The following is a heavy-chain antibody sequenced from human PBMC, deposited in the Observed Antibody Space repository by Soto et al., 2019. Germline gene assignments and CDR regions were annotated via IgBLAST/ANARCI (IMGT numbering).Heavy chain of an antibody. J-gene: IGHJ4*02. CDR1: GFTFSSYS. Sequence: GGSLRLSCAASGFTFSSYSMNWVRQAPGKGLEWVSYISSSSSTIYYADSVKGRFTISRDNAKNSLYLQMNSLRDEDTAVYYCAGSPRFFGVVIMMFDYWGQGTLVTVSS. CDR3: AGSPRFFGVVIMMFDY. CDR2: ISSSSSTI. D-gene: IGHD3-3*01. V-gene: IGHV3-48*02.